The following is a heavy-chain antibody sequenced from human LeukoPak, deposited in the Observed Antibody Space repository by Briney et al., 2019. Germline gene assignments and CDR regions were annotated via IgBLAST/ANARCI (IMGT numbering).Heavy chain of an antibody. CDR1: GGSISSYY. V-gene: IGHV4-59*08. D-gene: IGHD6-19*01. CDR3: ARHGPPSGWYRAYYFDY. CDR2: IYYSGST. Sequence: SETLSLTCTVSGGSISSYYWSWIRQPPGKGLEWIGYIYYSGSTNYNPSLKSRVTISVDTSKNQFSLKLSSVTAADTAVYYCARHGPPSGWYRAYYFDYWGQGTLVTVSS. J-gene: IGHJ4*02.